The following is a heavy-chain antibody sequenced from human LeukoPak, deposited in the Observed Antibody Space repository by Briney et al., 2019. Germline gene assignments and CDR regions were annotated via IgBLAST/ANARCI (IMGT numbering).Heavy chain of an antibody. J-gene: IGHJ3*02. D-gene: IGHD3-3*01. CDR3: ARGIESISRSAFDI. CDR2: IIPIFGTA. V-gene: IGHV1-69*05. CDR1: GGTFSSYA. Sequence: SVKVSCKASGGTFSSYAISWVRQAPGQGLEWMGRIIPIFGTANYAQKLQGRVTITTDESTSTAYMELSSLRSEDTAVYYCARGIESISRSAFDIWGQGTMVTVSS.